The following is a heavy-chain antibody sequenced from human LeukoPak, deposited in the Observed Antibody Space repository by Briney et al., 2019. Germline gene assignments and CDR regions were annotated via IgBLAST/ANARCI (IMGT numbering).Heavy chain of an antibody. CDR2: INHSGST. D-gene: IGHD3-3*01. J-gene: IGHJ5*02. V-gene: IGHV4-34*01. CDR1: GGSFSGYY. CDR3: ARKTEYYDFWSGGVGFDP. Sequence: SETLSLTCAVYGGSFSGYYWSWIRQPPGKGLEWIGEINHSGSTNYNPSLKSRVTISVDTSKTQFSLTLSSVTAADTAVYYCARKTEYYDFWSGGVGFDPWGQGTLVTVSS.